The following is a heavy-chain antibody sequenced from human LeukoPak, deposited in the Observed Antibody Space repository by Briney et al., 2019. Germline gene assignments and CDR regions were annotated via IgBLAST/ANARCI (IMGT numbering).Heavy chain of an antibody. V-gene: IGHV3-23*01. CDR3: ARELVSLGTGYFDP. CDR2: IAGSSSWT. D-gene: IGHD3/OR15-3a*01. J-gene: IGHJ2*01. CDR1: GFSFGTFG. Sequence: GGSLRLSCEASGFSFGTFGMTWVRQAPGTGLEWVAGIAGSSSWTYLAHSVRGRFTISRDNYKNSLHLQMNNLTADDTAIYYCARELVSLGTGYFDPWGRGTLVTVAS.